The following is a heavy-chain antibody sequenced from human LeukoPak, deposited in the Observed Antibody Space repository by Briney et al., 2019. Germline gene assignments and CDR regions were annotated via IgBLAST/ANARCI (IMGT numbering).Heavy chain of an antibody. J-gene: IGHJ4*02. D-gene: IGHD1/OR15-1a*01. CDR3: ATSESQTKFDF. V-gene: IGHV5-51*01. CDR1: GYILTNNW. Sequence: GESLKISCKVSGYILTNNWIGWVRQVPGKGLEWMGLIYPGYSDAKYSPSFQGQVTFSVDKSISTAYLQWSSLKASDTAIYYCATSESQTKFDFWGQGTLVTASS. CDR2: IYPGYSDA.